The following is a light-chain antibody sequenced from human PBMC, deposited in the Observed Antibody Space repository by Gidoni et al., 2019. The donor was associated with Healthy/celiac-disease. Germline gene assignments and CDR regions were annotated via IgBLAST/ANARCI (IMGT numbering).Light chain of an antibody. Sequence: DFQLTQSPSSLSPSVGDRVTIPRRASQSISCYLNWYQQQPGKAPKLLIYAASSLKSGVPSRFSGSGSGTDFTITISSQQPEDFATYYYQQSYSTPTFGEGTKVEIK. V-gene: IGKV1-39*01. CDR3: QQSYSTPT. CDR2: AAS. CDR1: QSISCY. J-gene: IGKJ4*01.